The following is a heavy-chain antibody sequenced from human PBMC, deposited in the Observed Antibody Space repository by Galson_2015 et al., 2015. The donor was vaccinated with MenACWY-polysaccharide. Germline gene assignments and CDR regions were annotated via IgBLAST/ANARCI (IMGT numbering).Heavy chain of an antibody. Sequence: SLRLSCAASGFTFDDYAMHWVRQAPGKGLEWVSGISWNSGSIGYADSVKGRFTISRDNAKNSLYLQMNSLRAEDTALYYCAKDTADSSGYYYFDYWGQGTLVTVSS. J-gene: IGHJ4*02. CDR2: ISWNSGSI. D-gene: IGHD3-22*01. V-gene: IGHV3-9*01. CDR3: AKDTADSSGYYYFDY. CDR1: GFTFDDYA.